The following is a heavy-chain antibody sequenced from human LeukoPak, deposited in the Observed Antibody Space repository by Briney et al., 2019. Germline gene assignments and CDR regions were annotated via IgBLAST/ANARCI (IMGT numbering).Heavy chain of an antibody. V-gene: IGHV1-3*01. CDR2: INAGNGNT. Sequence: GASVKVSCKASGYTFTSYAMHWVRQAPGQRLEWMGWINAGNGNTKYSQKFQGRVTITRDTSASTAYMELSSLRSEDTAVYYCARDRWQLLGFDYWGQGTLVTVSS. D-gene: IGHD1-26*01. CDR1: GYTFTSYA. CDR3: ARDRWQLLGFDY. J-gene: IGHJ4*02.